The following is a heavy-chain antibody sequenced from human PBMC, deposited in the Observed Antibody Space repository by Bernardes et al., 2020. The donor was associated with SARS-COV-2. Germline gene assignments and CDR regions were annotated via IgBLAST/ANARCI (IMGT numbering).Heavy chain of an antibody. Sequence: ASVKVSCKASGYTFPGYYMHWVRQAPGQGLEWMGWINPNSGGTNYAQKFQGRVTMTRDTSISTAYMELSRLRSDDTAVYYCALPPTNYDRYGMDVWGQGTTVTVSS. CDR2: INPNSGGT. V-gene: IGHV1-2*02. D-gene: IGHD3-22*01. CDR3: ALPPTNYDRYGMDV. J-gene: IGHJ6*02. CDR1: GYTFPGYY.